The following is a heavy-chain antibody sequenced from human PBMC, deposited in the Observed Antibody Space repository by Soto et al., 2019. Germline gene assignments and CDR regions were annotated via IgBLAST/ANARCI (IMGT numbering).Heavy chain of an antibody. D-gene: IGHD4-4*01. J-gene: IGHJ5*02. CDR3: ARRPTVLPNLIVP. Sequence: SETVSLSCTVSGGYTRSSTYSRGRNRQPPGKGLEWLGSIYNSGVDYNPSSKSRVTISVDTSKTHLSLRRTSVAAADTSISYCARRPTVLPNLIVPCGQGIIVTDS. V-gene: IGHV4-39*02. CDR2: IYNSGV. CDR1: GGYTRSSTYS.